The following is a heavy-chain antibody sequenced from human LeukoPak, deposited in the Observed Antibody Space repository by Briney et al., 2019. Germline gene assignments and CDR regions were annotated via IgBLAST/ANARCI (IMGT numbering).Heavy chain of an antibody. CDR3: ARGGGEGGYDANCFDY. J-gene: IGHJ4*02. CDR2: IGSSGSPI. V-gene: IGHV3-48*03. CDR1: GFTFSSYE. Sequence: GGSLRLSCAPFGFTFSSYEMNWVRQAPGKGLEWVSYIGSSGSPIYYADSVKGRFTISRDNAKNSLYLQMNSLRAEDTAVYYCARGGGEGGYDANCFDYWGQGALVTVSS. D-gene: IGHD5-12*01.